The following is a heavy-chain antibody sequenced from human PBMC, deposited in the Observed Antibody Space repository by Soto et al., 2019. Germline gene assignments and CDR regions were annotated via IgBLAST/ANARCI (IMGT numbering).Heavy chain of an antibody. Sequence: QVQLVESGGGVVQPGRSLRLSCPASGFTFSSYAMHWVRQAPGKGLEWVAVISYDGSNKYYADSVKGRFTISRDNSKNTLYLQMNSLRDEDTAVYYCASGGSYGYWGQGTLVTVSS. CDR2: ISYDGSNK. V-gene: IGHV3-30-3*01. CDR3: ASGGSYGY. D-gene: IGHD1-26*01. J-gene: IGHJ4*02. CDR1: GFTFSSYA.